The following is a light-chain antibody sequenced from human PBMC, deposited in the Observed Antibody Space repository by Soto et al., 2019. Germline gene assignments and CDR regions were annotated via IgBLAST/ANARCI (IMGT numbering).Light chain of an antibody. CDR2: GSS. V-gene: IGKV3-15*01. CDR3: QQYHYWPPRIT. J-gene: IGKJ5*01. CDR1: QNIGIN. Sequence: DILMTQSPATLSVSPGERTTRSCGARQNIGINLAWYQQNAGRAPSLLFYGSSTRATGIPARFRCSGSGTEFPLTISSLQPEDVAVYYCQQYHYWPPRITFGQGTRLEI.